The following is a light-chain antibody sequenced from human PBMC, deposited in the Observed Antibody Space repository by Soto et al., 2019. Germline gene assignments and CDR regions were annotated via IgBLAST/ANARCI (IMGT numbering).Light chain of an antibody. V-gene: IGLV1-47*01. CDR3: ATWDDSLNGFYV. J-gene: IGLJ1*01. CDR1: TSNIGSNY. Sequence: QSVLTQPPSASGTPGQGVTISCSGSTSNIGSNYVYWYQQLPGTAPKLLIYRNNQRPSGVPDRFSGSKSSTSASLAISGLRSDDEADYFCATWDDSLNGFYVFGTGTKV. CDR2: RNN.